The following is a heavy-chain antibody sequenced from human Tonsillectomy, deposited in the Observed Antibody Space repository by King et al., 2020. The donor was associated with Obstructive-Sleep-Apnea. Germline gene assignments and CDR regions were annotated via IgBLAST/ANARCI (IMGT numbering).Heavy chain of an antibody. V-gene: IGHV3-74*01. CDR2: INSDGSST. Sequence: VQLVESGGGLVQPGGSLRLSCAASGFTFSSYWMHWVRQAPGKGLVWVSRINSDGSSTSYADSVKGRFTISRDNAKNTLYLQMNSLRAEDTAVYYCARGRYCSRTSCYFGGMDVWGQGTTVTVSS. D-gene: IGHD2-2*01. CDR1: GFTFSSYW. CDR3: ARGRYCSRTSCYFGGMDV. J-gene: IGHJ6*02.